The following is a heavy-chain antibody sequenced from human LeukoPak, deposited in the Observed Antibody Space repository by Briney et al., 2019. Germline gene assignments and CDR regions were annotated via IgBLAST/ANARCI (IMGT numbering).Heavy chain of an antibody. CDR3: ARDSTYGDYDRRGAFDI. J-gene: IGHJ3*02. Sequence: PSQTLSLTCTVSGGSISSGDYYWSWIRQPPGKGLEWIGYMYYSGSTYYNPSLKSRVTISVDTSKNQFSLKLSSVTAADTAVYYFARDSTYGDYDRRGAFDIWGQGTMVTVSS. CDR1: GGSISSGDYY. V-gene: IGHV4-30-4*01. D-gene: IGHD4-17*01. CDR2: MYYSGST.